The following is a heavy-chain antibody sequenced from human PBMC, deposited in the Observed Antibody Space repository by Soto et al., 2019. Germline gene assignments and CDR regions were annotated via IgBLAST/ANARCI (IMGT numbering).Heavy chain of an antibody. CDR2: IKSKAARGTT. J-gene: IGHJ4*02. CDR3: TSDASIVSRPSLGY. V-gene: IGHV3-15*07. Sequence: EVQLVESGGGLVKPGESLRLSCAASGFTFGNAWMNWVRQAPGKGLEWVARIKSKAARGTTGYAAPVKGRFTISRDDSKSTLYLQMNSLKTEDTAVYYCTSDASIVSRPSLGYWGQGTLVTVSS. D-gene: IGHD6-6*01. CDR1: GFTFGNAW.